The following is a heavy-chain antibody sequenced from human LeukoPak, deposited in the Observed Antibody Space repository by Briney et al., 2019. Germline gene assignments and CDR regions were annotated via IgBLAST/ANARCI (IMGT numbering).Heavy chain of an antibody. D-gene: IGHD3-22*01. CDR3: ARDPGYYDSSGYYYP. CDR1: GYTFTGYY. CDR2: INPNSGGT. V-gene: IGHV1-2*02. J-gene: IGHJ5*02. Sequence: GASVKVSCKASGYTFTGYYMHWVRQAPGQGLEWMGWINPNSGGTNYAQKFQGRVTMTRDTSISTAYMELSRPRSDDTAVYYCARDPGYYDSSGYYYPWGQGTLVTVSS.